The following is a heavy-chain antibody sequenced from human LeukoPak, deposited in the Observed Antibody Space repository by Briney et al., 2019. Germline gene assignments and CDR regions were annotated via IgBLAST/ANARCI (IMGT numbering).Heavy chain of an antibody. Sequence: SETPSLICTVSGGSISSSSYYWGWIRQPPGKGLEWIGSIYYSGSTYYNPSLKSRVTISVDTSKNQFSLKLSSVTAADTAVYYCARKGGSSSWYKLYYFDYWGQGTLVTVSS. CDR1: GGSISSSSYY. J-gene: IGHJ4*02. V-gene: IGHV4-39*01. CDR3: ARKGGSSSWYKLYYFDY. CDR2: IYYSGST. D-gene: IGHD6-13*01.